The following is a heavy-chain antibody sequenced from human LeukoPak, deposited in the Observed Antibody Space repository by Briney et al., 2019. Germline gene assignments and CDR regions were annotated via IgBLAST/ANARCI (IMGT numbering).Heavy chain of an antibody. V-gene: IGHV4-39*07. CDR1: GGFISSSSYY. J-gene: IGHJ5*02. CDR2: IYPTGST. D-gene: IGHD6-13*01. CDR3: ARAYSSSWYWNWFDP. Sequence: SETLSLICTVSGGFISSSSYYWGWIRKPPEKGLEWFGNIYPTGSTYYTPSLKSRVTISVATSKNQFSLKVSSVSAADTAVYYCARAYSSSWYWNWFDPWGQGTLVTVSS.